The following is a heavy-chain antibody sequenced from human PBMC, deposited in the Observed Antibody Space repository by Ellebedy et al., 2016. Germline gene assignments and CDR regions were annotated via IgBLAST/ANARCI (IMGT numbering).Heavy chain of an antibody. CDR2: INSDGSST. CDR1: GFTFSSYW. V-gene: IGHV3-74*01. Sequence: GGSLRLSXAASGFTFSSYWMHWVRQAPGKGLVWVSRINSDGSSTSYADSVKGRFTISRDNAKNTLYLQMNSLRAGDTAVYYCASWTAQNGFDPWGQGTLVTVSS. J-gene: IGHJ5*02. CDR3: ASWTAQNGFDP. D-gene: IGHD1-1*01.